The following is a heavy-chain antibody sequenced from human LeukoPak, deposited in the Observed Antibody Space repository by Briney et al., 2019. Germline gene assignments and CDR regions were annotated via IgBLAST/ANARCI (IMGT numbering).Heavy chain of an antibody. CDR3: ARAVLRYFDWLSHWPYYFDY. CDR1: GYTFTGYY. V-gene: IGHV1-2*02. Sequence: ASVKVSCKASGYTFTGYYMHWVRQAPGQGLEWMGWINPNSGGTNYAQKLQGRVTMTTDTSTSTAYMELRSLRSDDTAVYYCARAVLRYFDWLSHWPYYFDYWGQGTLVTVSS. CDR2: INPNSGGT. D-gene: IGHD3-9*01. J-gene: IGHJ4*02.